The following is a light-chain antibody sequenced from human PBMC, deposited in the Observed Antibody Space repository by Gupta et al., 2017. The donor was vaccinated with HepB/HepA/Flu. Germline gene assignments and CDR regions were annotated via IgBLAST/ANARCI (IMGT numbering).Light chain of an antibody. CDR3: QSYDSSLSGSYV. J-gene: IGLJ1*01. V-gene: IGLV1-40*01. CDR2: GNS. CDR1: SSNIGAGYD. Sequence: QSVLTQPPSVSGAPGPRVTISCTGRSSNIGAGYDVHWYQQLPGTAPKLLIYGNSNRPSGVPDRFSGSKSGTSASLAITGLQAEDGADYYCQSYDSSLSGSYVFGTGTKVTVL.